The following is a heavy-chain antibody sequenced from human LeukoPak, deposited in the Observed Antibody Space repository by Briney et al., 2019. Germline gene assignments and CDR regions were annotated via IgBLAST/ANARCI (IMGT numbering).Heavy chain of an antibody. CDR2: ISSSSSYI. Sequence: PGGSLRLSCAASGFTFSSYSMNWVRQAPGKGLEWVSSISSSSSYIYYADSVKGRFTISRDNAKNSLYLQMNSLRAEVTAVYYCARASIAASGRGYYFDYWGQGTLVTVSS. D-gene: IGHD6-13*01. J-gene: IGHJ4*02. CDR1: GFTFSSYS. V-gene: IGHV3-21*01. CDR3: ARASIAASGRGYYFDY.